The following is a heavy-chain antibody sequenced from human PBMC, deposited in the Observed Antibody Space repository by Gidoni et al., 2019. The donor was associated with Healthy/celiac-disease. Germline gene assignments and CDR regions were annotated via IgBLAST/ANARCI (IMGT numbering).Heavy chain of an antibody. J-gene: IGHJ4*02. CDR2: IRGSGGST. CDR1: GFTFSSSA. V-gene: IGHV3-23*01. CDR3: AKKQGGGEWLPLQTFDY. Sequence: EVQLLESGGGLVQPGGSLRLSCAASGFTFSSSAMSWVRQAPGQGLEWVSAIRGSGGSTYYADSVKGRFTISRDNSKNTLYLQMNSLRAEDTAVYYCAKKQGGGEWLPLQTFDYWGQGTLVTVSS. D-gene: IGHD3-3*01.